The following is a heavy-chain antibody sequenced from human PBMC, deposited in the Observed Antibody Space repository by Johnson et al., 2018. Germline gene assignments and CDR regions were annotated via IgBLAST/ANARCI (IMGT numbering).Heavy chain of an antibody. V-gene: IGHV4-59*01. D-gene: IGHD3-9*01. Sequence: QVQLQESGPGLVEPSETLSLICTVSGGSITTNFYSWIRQPPGKGLEWIGHIYYSGSTTYNPSLKSRVIFSIDTSNNQVSQQMRSVTAADTALYYCAIVITSSDWLLRPTAFDIWGLGTVVTVSS. CDR1: GGSITTNF. J-gene: IGHJ3*02. CDR3: AIVITSSDWLLRPTAFDI. CDR2: IYYSGST.